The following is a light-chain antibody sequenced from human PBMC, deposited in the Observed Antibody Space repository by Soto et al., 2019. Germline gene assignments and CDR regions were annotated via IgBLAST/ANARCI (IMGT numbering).Light chain of an antibody. CDR2: MGS. CDR1: QSLLHSNGYNY. V-gene: IGKV2-28*01. J-gene: IGKJ1*01. CDR3: MQTLQSPWT. Sequence: DIVMTQSPLSLPVTPGEPASISCRSSQSLLHSNGYNYLDWYLQKPGQSPQLLICMGSNRASGVPDRFSGSGSGTDFTLTISRVEAEDFGVYYCMQTLQSPWTLGQGTKVDIK.